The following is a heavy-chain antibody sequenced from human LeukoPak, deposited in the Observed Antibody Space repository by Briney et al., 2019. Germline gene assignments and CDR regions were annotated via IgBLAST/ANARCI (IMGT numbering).Heavy chain of an antibody. CDR3: ARDATYNLDN. Sequence: GGSLRLSCAASGFTFSNYAMHWVRQAPGKGLEWVANIKQDGSEKYYVESVKGRFTISRDNAKNSLYLQMNSLRADDTAIYYCARDATYNLDNWGQGTLVTVSS. D-gene: IGHD1-1*01. J-gene: IGHJ4*02. V-gene: IGHV3-7*01. CDR1: GFTFSNYA. CDR2: IKQDGSEK.